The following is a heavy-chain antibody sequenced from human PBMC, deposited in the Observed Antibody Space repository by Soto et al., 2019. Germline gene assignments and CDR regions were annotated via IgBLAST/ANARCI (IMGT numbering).Heavy chain of an antibody. CDR3: AYSPYNGNRARFDY. V-gene: IGHV2-5*02. J-gene: IGHJ4*02. CDR1: GFSLSTSGVG. D-gene: IGHD2-8*01. CDR2: IYWDDYK. Sequence: QITLKESGPTLVKPTQTLTLTCTFSGFSLSTSGVGVGWIRQPPGKALECLALIYWDDYKRYSPSLQSRLTITKDTSKNQVVLTMTNMDPVDTATYYCAYSPYNGNRARFDYWGQGTLVTVSS.